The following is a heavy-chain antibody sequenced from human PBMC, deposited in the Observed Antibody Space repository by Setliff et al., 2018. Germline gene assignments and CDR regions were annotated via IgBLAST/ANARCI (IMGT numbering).Heavy chain of an antibody. Sequence: SETLSLTCTVSGGSISSSYWSWVRQPPGKGLEWVGYIYTSGSTNYNPSLKSRVTISVDTSKNQFSLKLSSVSAADTAVYYCARARSGDYSDSTGYLDYWGQGTLVTVSS. J-gene: IGHJ4*02. CDR2: IYTSGST. V-gene: IGHV4-4*08. D-gene: IGHD3-22*01. CDR3: ARARSGDYSDSTGYLDY. CDR1: GGSISSSY.